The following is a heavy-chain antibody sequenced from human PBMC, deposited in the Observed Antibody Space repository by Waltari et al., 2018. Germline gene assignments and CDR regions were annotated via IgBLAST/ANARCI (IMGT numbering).Heavy chain of an antibody. CDR1: GFSFNNYG. J-gene: IGHJ6*02. Sequence: EVQLLESGGGSTAPGGSLRLSCEVSGFSFNNYGMAWVRQAPGKGLEWVAFINGRGDSARQAASLKGRFTISRDNSKSTVFLLMNSLRVDDTGVYYCAKDRTPSYCGGDCPGYYGVDVWGHGTTVTVSS. CDR3: AKDRTPSYCGGDCPGYYGVDV. V-gene: IGHV3-23*01. D-gene: IGHD2-21*02. CDR2: INGRGDSA.